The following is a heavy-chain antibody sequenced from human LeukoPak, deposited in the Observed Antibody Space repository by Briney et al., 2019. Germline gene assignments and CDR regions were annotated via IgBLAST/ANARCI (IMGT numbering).Heavy chain of an antibody. D-gene: IGHD1-26*01. CDR2: ISYDGSNK. Sequence: GRSLRLSCAASGLTFSTYGMHWVRQAPGKGLEWVAVISYDGSNKYYADSVKGRFTISRDNSKNTLSLQMNSLRSEDTAVYYCAKGWDTKSTGRSPFDYWGQGTLVTVSS. J-gene: IGHJ4*02. CDR1: GLTFSTYG. V-gene: IGHV3-30*18. CDR3: AKGWDTKSTGRSPFDY.